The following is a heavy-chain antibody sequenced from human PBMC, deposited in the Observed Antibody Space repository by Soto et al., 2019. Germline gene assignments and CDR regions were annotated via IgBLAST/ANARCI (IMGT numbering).Heavy chain of an antibody. D-gene: IGHD4-17*01. CDR2: ISGSGGST. V-gene: IGHV3-23*01. J-gene: IGHJ6*02. CDR1: GFTFSSYA. Sequence: PGGSLRLSCAASGFTFSSYAMSWVRQAPGKGLEWVSAISGSGGSTYYADSVKGRFTISRDNSKNTLYLQMNSLRAEDTAVYYCAKTHQNNDYGDYEPYYYYGMDVWGQGTTVTVSS. CDR3: AKTHQNNDYGDYEPYYYYGMDV.